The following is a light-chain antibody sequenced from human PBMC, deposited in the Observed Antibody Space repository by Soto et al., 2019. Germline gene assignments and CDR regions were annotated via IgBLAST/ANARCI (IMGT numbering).Light chain of an antibody. CDR1: KLDNKY. V-gene: IGLV3-1*01. CDR3: QALDRSNVV. Sequence: SYELTQPPSVSVSPGQTASITCSGDKLDNKYACWYQQKPGQSPVLVIYQDTKRSSGIPERFVGSTSENTATLTIGGTLALDEADYYWQALDRSNVVFGGGTKLTVL. CDR2: QDT. J-gene: IGLJ3*02.